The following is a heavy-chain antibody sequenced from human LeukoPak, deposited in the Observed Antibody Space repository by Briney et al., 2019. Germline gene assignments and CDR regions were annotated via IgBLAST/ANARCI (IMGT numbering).Heavy chain of an antibody. Sequence: GGSLRLSCAASGFTFSNYGMHWVRQAPGKGLEWVAFIRADGINKYHADSVKGRFTISRDNSKNTLYLQMNSLRAEDTAVYYCAKLGKTENHYGSGRFSYYYYMDVWGKGTTVTISS. J-gene: IGHJ6*03. CDR2: IRADGINK. CDR3: AKLGKTENHYGSGRFSYYYYMDV. D-gene: IGHD3-10*01. V-gene: IGHV3-30*02. CDR1: GFTFSNYG.